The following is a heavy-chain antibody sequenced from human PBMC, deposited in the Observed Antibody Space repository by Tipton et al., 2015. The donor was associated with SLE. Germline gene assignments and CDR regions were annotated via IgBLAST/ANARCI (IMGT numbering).Heavy chain of an antibody. V-gene: IGHV3-7*01. D-gene: IGHD6-25*01. Sequence: SLRLSCAVSGFTFNDYWMSWVRQAPGKGPEWVANIRQDGGEKFYADSVKGRFTISRDNAKNSLYLQLNRLRADDTALYYCAKAEGNGWGYYLDYWGRGSLVTVSS. J-gene: IGHJ4*02. CDR2: IRQDGGEK. CDR1: GFTFNDYW. CDR3: AKAEGNGWGYYLDY.